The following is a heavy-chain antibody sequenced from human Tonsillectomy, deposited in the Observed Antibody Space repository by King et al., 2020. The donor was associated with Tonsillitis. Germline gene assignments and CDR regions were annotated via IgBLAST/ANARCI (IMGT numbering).Heavy chain of an antibody. D-gene: IGHD2-15*01. Sequence: QLQESGPGLVKPSQTLSLTCTVSGGSISIGAYYWTWIRQHPGKGLEWIGYVLYSGSTDYNPSLKSRVTISMDTSKNHFSLDLSSVTAADTAVYYCARVLSGGGDYDYWGQGTLVTVSS. CDR2: VLYSGST. CDR1: GGSISIGAYY. V-gene: IGHV4-31*03. CDR3: ARVLSGGGDYDY. J-gene: IGHJ4*02.